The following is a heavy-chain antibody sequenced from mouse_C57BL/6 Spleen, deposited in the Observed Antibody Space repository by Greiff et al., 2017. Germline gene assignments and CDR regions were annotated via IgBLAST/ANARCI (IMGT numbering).Heavy chain of an antibody. CDR2: IYPGDGDT. Sequence: QVQLQQSGAELVKPGASVKISCKASGYAFSSYWMNWVKQRPGKGLEWIGQIYPGDGDTEYAPKFQGKATMTADTSSNTAYLQLSSLTSEDTAVYYCTTARTRDYWGQGTTLTVSS. V-gene: IGHV1-80*01. CDR3: TTARTRDY. CDR1: GYAFSSYW. J-gene: IGHJ2*01. D-gene: IGHD1-2*01.